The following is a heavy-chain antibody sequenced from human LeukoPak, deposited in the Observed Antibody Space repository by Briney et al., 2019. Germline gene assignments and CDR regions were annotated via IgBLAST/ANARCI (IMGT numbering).Heavy chain of an antibody. D-gene: IGHD2-21*02. Sequence: GESLKISCKASGYSFTTYWIGWVRQMPGKGLEWMGIFFPADSSTRYSPSFQGQLSVSADKSMTTAYLQWSSLKASDTAMYFCARWVTADRGKKDAFDIWGQGTMVTVSS. CDR2: FFPADSST. CDR1: GYSFTTYW. J-gene: IGHJ3*02. V-gene: IGHV5-51*01. CDR3: ARWVTADRGKKDAFDI.